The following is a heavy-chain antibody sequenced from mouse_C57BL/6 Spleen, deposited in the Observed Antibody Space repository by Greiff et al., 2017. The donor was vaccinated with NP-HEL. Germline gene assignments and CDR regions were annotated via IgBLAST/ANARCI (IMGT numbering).Heavy chain of an antibody. V-gene: IGHV1-80*01. D-gene: IGHD1-1*01. CDR2: IYPGDGDT. CDR1: GYAFSSYW. Sequence: VQLQQSGAELVKPGASVKISCKASGYAFSSYWMNWVKQRPGKGLEWIGQIYPGDGDTNYNGKFKGKATLTADKSSSTAYMQLSSLTSEDSAVYFCARCGDYYGSSYYFDYWGQGTTLTVSS. CDR3: ARCGDYYGSSYYFDY. J-gene: IGHJ2*01.